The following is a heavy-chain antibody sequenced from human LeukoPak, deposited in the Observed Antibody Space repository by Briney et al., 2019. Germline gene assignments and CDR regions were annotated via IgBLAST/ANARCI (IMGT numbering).Heavy chain of an antibody. Sequence: SETLSLTCTVSGGSISSYYWSWIRQPPGKGLEWIGYIYYSGSTNYNPSLKSRVTISVGTSKNQFSLKLSSVTAADTAVYYCARGSYYDILTGYYVPHYYYMDVWGKGTTVTISS. CDR2: IYYSGST. V-gene: IGHV4-59*01. CDR3: ARGSYYDILTGYYVPHYYYMDV. J-gene: IGHJ6*03. D-gene: IGHD3-9*01. CDR1: GGSISSYY.